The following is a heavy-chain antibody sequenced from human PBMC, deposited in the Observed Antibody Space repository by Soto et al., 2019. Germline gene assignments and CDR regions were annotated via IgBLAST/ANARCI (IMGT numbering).Heavy chain of an antibody. CDR2: YDLEKGET. J-gene: IGHJ4*02. Sequence: ASVKVSCKVSGYSLTELSIHWVRQAPGEGLEWMGGYDLEKGETIYAQKFQDRVTMTTDTAATTAYMELRSLTSDDSAMYFCARDTSHYFDHWGQGILVTVSS. D-gene: IGHD2-2*01. CDR3: ARDTSHYFDH. V-gene: IGHV1-24*01. CDR1: GYSLTELS.